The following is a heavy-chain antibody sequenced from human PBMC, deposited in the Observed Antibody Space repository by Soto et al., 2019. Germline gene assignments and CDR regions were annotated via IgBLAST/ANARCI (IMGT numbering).Heavy chain of an antibody. CDR3: AHCSTGFSSYPDY. D-gene: IGHD6-19*01. Sequence: QITLKESGPTLVKPTQTLTLICTFSGFSLYTRGGGVGWIRQPPGKALEWLALIYWDDDKRYSSSLKNRLTITKDISKSQVILTMTNMDHVDTATYYCAHCSTGFSSYPDYWGQGTPVTVSS. CDR1: GFSLYTRGGG. J-gene: IGHJ4*02. V-gene: IGHV2-5*02. CDR2: IYWDDDK.